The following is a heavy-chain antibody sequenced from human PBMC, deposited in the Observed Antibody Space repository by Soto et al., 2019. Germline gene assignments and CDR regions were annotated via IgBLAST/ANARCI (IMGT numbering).Heavy chain of an antibody. Sequence: QVQLVQSGAEVKKPGSSVKVSCKASGGTFSSYAISWVRQAPGQGLEWMGGIIPIFGTANYAQKFQGRVTITADESTSTAYMELSSLRSEDTAVYYGARVKGYGGRPNYCYGMDVWGQGTTVTVSS. CDR3: ARVKGYGGRPNYCYGMDV. CDR2: IIPIFGTA. CDR1: GGTFSSYA. V-gene: IGHV1-69*01. J-gene: IGHJ6*02. D-gene: IGHD4-17*01.